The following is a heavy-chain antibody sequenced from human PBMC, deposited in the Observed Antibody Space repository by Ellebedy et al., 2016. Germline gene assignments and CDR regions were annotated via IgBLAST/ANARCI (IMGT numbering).Heavy chain of an antibody. Sequence: GGSLRLSCAASGFTFSSYAMSWVRQAPGTGLEWVSAISGSGGSTYYADSVKGRFTISRDNAKNSLYLQMNSLRAEDTALYYCAKADSGSFVKHVSWFDPWGQGTLVTVSS. J-gene: IGHJ5*02. D-gene: IGHD1-26*01. CDR3: AKADSGSFVKHVSWFDP. CDR1: GFTFSSYA. V-gene: IGHV3-23*01. CDR2: ISGSGGST.